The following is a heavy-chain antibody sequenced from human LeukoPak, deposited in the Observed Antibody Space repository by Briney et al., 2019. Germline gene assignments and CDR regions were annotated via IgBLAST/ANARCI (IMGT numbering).Heavy chain of an antibody. CDR2: IYYSGST. V-gene: IGHV4-59*01. CDR3: ARGEGSPDYYDY. CDR1: GGSISSFY. Sequence: SETLSLTCTVSGGSISSFYWSWIRQPPGKGLEWIGYIYYSGSTNYNPSLKSRVTISVDTSKNQFSLKLSSVTAADTAVYYCARGEGSPDYYDYWGQGTLVTVSS. J-gene: IGHJ4*02.